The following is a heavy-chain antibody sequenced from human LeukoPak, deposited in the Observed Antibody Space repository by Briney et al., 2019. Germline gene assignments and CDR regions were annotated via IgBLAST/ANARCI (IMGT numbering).Heavy chain of an antibody. CDR1: GFTFSDTW. J-gene: IGHJ4*02. D-gene: IGHD6-13*01. CDR2: IRGDGSDA. CDR3: ARGSGSSWYFYFDY. Sequence: GGSLRLSCAASGFTFSDTWMHWVRQVPGKGLVWVSRIRGDGSDARYAESVKGRFTISRDNAKNSVYLQMNSLRAEDTALYYCARGSGSSWYFYFDYWGQGTLVTVSS. V-gene: IGHV3-74*01.